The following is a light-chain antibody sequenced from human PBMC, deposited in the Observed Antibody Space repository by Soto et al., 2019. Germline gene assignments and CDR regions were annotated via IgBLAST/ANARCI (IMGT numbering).Light chain of an antibody. CDR3: QQRSNWPPT. CDR2: DAS. CDR1: QSVSSY. J-gene: IGKJ4*01. Sequence: EIVLTQSPGTLSLSPGERATLSCRASQSVSSYLAWYQQKPGQAPRLLIYDASNRATGISARFSGNGSGTDFTLTISSLEPEDFAVYYCQQRSNWPPTFGGGTKVDIK. V-gene: IGKV3-11*01.